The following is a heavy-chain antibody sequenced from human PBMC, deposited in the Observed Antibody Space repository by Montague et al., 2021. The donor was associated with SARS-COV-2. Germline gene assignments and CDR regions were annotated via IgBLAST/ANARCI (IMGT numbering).Heavy chain of an antibody. Sequence: SLRLSCAVSGFYFNDYSMSWVRQAPGKGLDWVSAVSGDGDSTYYSDSXXGRFTLSRDNSKNTLYLQMNSLRAEDTAVYYCAKCLRFSGFDGNYFDSWGQGTLVTVSS. J-gene: IGHJ4*02. CDR3: AKCLRFSGFDGNYFDS. CDR2: VSGDGDST. D-gene: IGHD5-12*01. CDR1: GFYFNDYS. V-gene: IGHV3-23*01.